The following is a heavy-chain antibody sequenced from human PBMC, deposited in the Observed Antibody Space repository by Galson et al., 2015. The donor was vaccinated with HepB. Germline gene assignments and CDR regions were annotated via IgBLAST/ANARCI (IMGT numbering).Heavy chain of an antibody. CDR3: AIPPVAGGLY. D-gene: IGHD6-19*01. J-gene: IGHJ4*02. Sequence: SVKVSCKASGYTFTRYSMNWIRQAPGQRLEWMGWISTHTGTPTYAQGFTGRFVFSLDTSVSTAFLEISSLKTEDTAVYYCAIPPVAGGLYWGQGTLVTVSS. CDR2: ISTHTGTP. V-gene: IGHV7-4-1*02. CDR1: GYTFTRYS.